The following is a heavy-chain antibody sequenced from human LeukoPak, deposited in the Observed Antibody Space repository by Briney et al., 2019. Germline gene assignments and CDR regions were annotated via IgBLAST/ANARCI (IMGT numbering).Heavy chain of an antibody. CDR2: INPNSGGT. V-gene: IGHV1-2*02. CDR1: GYTFTNYY. D-gene: IGHD1-26*01. CDR3: ARAGDSGNLA. J-gene: IGHJ5*02. Sequence: EASVKVSCKASGYTFTNYYVNWVRQAPGQGLEWMGWINPNSGGTNYAQDFHGRVTMTRDTSISTAYMELSRLRSDDTAVYYCARAGDSGNLAWGQGTLVTVSS.